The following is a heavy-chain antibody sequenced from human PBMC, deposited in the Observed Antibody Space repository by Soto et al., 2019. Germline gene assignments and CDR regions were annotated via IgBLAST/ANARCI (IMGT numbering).Heavy chain of an antibody. J-gene: IGHJ4*02. V-gene: IGHV4-39*01. D-gene: IGHD3-10*01. Sequence: PSETLSLTCTVSCASIRSSAYWGWIRQPPGKGLEWIGSIYYSGSTYYNPSLKSRVTISVDTSKNQFSLKLSSVTAADTAVYYCARNGQAGITMVRGVITYWGPGTLVTVSS. CDR2: IYYSGST. CDR1: CASIRSSAY. CDR3: ARNGQAGITMVRGVITY.